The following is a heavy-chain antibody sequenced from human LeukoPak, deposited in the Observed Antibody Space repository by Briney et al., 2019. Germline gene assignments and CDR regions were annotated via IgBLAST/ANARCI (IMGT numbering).Heavy chain of an antibody. J-gene: IGHJ6*03. CDR1: GYSISSGYY. V-gene: IGHV4-38-2*01. CDR3: ARRNYYYYMDV. Sequence: SETLSLTCAVSGYSISSGYYWGWIRQPPGKALEWIGSIYHSGSTYYNPSLKSRVTISVDTSKNQFSLKLSSVTAADTAVYYCARRNYYYYMDVWGKGTTVTVSS. CDR2: IYHSGST.